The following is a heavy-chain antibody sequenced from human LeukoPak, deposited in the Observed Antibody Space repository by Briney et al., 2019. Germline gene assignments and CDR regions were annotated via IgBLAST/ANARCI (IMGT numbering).Heavy chain of an antibody. CDR1: GGAISSYY. V-gene: IGHV4-4*07. Sequence: SETLSLTCTVSGGAISSYYWSWIRQPAGKGLELIGRIYTSGTTNYNPSLKSRVTMSVDTSKNQFSLKLSSVTAADTAVYYCARAPTGTGGWNWFDPWGQGTLVTVSS. J-gene: IGHJ5*02. D-gene: IGHD1-14*01. CDR3: ARAPTGTGGWNWFDP. CDR2: IYTSGTT.